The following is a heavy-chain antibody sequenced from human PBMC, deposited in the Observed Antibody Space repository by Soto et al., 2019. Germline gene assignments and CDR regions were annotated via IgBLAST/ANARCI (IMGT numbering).Heavy chain of an antibody. D-gene: IGHD3-10*01. CDR1: GFSLSTSGVG. CDR2: IYWDDDK. J-gene: IGHJ5*02. CDR3: AHLMGYGSGNDQ. V-gene: IGHV2-5*02. Sequence: QITLKESGPTLVKPTQTLTLTCTFSGFSLSTSGVGVAWIRQPPGEALEWLGVIYWDDDKRYSPSLKSRLTITKDTSKNQGVLTMTNMDSVDTGTYYCAHLMGYGSGNDQWGQGTLVTVSS.